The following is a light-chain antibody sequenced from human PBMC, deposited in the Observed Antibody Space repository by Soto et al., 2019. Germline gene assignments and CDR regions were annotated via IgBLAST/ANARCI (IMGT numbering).Light chain of an antibody. CDR2: AAS. Sequence: DIQIAQSPFSVSASVGDRGTITCRASQDISSGLAWYQQKPGKAPKLLIYAASSLQSGVPSRFSGSESGTDFTLTISSLQPEDFATYFCQRGNRFPITFGQGTRLEIK. CDR1: QDISSG. V-gene: IGKV1D-12*01. J-gene: IGKJ5*01. CDR3: QRGNRFPIT.